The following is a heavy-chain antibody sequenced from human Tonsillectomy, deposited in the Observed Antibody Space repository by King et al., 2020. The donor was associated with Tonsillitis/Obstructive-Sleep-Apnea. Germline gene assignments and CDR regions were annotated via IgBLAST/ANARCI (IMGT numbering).Heavy chain of an antibody. D-gene: IGHD2-15*01. CDR2: ISYDGSNK. CDR3: ATTPLYCSGGSCPLYYFDY. J-gene: IGHJ4*02. V-gene: IGHV3-30*03. CDR1: GFTFSSYG. Sequence: VQLVESGGGVVQLGRSLRLSCAASGFTFSSYGMHWVRQAPGKGLEWVAVISYDGSNKYYADSVKGRFTISRDNSKNTLYLQMNSLRAEDTAVYYCATTPLYCSGGSCPLYYFDYWGQGTLVTVSS.